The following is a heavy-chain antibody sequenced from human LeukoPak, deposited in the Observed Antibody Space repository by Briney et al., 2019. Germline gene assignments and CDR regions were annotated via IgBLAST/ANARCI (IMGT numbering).Heavy chain of an antibody. CDR1: GYTFTSYY. D-gene: IGHD1-26*01. V-gene: IGHV1-46*01. J-gene: IGHJ4*02. CDR3: ARWGESELTAYYFDY. Sequence: ASVKVSCKASGYTFTSYYMHWVRRAPGQGLERKGIINPSGGSTSYAQKFQGRVTMTRDTSTSTVYMELSSLRSEDTAVYYCARWGESELTAYYFDYWSQGTLVTVSS. CDR2: INPSGGST.